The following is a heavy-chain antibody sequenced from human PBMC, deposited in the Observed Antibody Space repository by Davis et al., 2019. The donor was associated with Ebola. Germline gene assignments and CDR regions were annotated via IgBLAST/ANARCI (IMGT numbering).Heavy chain of an antibody. D-gene: IGHD6-13*01. J-gene: IGHJ4*02. CDR3: ARDRGSREDY. CDR2: ISSSSSYI. CDR1: GFTFSYYA. Sequence: GESLKISCAASGFTFSYYAMSWVRQAPGKGLEWVSSISSSSSYIYYADSVKGRFTISRDNAKNSLYLQMNSLRAEDTAVYYCARDRGSREDYWGQGTLVTVSS. V-gene: IGHV3-21*01.